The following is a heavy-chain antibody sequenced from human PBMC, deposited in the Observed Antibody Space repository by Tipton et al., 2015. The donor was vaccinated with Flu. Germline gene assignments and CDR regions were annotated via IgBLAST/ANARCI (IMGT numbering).Heavy chain of an antibody. J-gene: IGHJ4*02. CDR2: IHISENT. V-gene: IGHV4-61*02. CDR1: GASISSRSFT. CDR3: AREREDGADALYFFDF. Sequence: TLSLTCSVSGASISSRSFTWSWIRQPAGKGLEWIGRIHISENTDYNPSLKSRVTISLDTSKNQFSLKLSSVTAADTAVYYCAREREDGADALYFFDFWGQGALVTVSS. D-gene: IGHD5-24*01.